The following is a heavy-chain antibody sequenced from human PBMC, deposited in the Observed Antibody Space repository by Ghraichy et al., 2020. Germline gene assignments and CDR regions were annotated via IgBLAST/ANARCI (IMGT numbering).Heavy chain of an antibody. Sequence: SETLSLTCTASGGSISSYYWNWIRQPPGKGLEWIGYIYYSGSTNYNSSLKSRVTISVDPSKNQFSLKLSSVTAADTAVYYCARDVVPSATKYGLDVWGQGTTVTVSS. CDR3: ARDVVPSATKYGLDV. V-gene: IGHV4-59*01. D-gene: IGHD2-2*01. CDR2: IYYSGST. J-gene: IGHJ6*02. CDR1: GGSISSYY.